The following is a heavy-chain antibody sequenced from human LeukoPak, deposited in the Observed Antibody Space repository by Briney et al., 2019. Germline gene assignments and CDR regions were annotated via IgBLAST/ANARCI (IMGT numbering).Heavy chain of an antibody. V-gene: IGHV4-31*11. CDR1: GGSISSGGYY. Sequence: SETLSLTCAVSGGSISSGGYYWSWIRQHPGRGLEWIGYIYYSGATYYNPSLKSRLTILLDTSKSQFSLKLTSVTAADTAVYYCARGRYYYYGMDVWGQGTTVTVSS. CDR3: ARGRYYYYGMDV. CDR2: IYYSGAT. J-gene: IGHJ6*02.